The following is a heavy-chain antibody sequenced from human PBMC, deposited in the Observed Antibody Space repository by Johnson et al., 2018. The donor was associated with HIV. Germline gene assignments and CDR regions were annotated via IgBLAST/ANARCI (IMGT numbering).Heavy chain of an antibody. CDR1: GFTFRSYG. D-gene: IGHD5-24*01. Sequence: QVQLVESGGGVVQPGGSLRLSCAASGFTFRSYGMHWVRQAPGQGLAWAAFLRHDGSNKYYADSVKGRFTLSRDNSKNTLYLQMNSLRAEDTAVYYCAKWTRDGYNYVHAFDIWGQGTMVTVSS. CDR3: AKWTRDGYNYVHAFDI. CDR2: LRHDGSNK. J-gene: IGHJ3*02. V-gene: IGHV3-30*02.